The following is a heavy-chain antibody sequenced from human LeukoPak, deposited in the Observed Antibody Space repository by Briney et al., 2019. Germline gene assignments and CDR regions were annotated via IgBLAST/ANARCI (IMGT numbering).Heavy chain of an antibody. J-gene: IGHJ3*02. Sequence: SETLSLTCAVSGDSIITDSWWTWVRQPPGKGLEWAGEIHHSGSTNYNPSLKSRVTISVDKSKNQFSLNLRSVTAADTGVYFCAKEGGGGYYHGFHIWGQGTMVTVSS. CDR3: AKEGGGGYYHGFHI. V-gene: IGHV4-4*02. CDR2: IHHSGST. D-gene: IGHD3-22*01. CDR1: GDSIITDSW.